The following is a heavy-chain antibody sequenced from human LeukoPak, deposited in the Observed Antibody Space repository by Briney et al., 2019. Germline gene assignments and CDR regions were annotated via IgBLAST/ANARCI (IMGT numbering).Heavy chain of an antibody. V-gene: IGHV1-69*05. CDR3: ARDLGMRGYYYMDV. J-gene: IGHJ6*03. CDR1: GGTFSSYA. Sequence: SVKVSCKASGGTFSSYAISWVRQAPGQGLEWMGGIIPMFGTAHYAQKFQGRVTITTDESTSTAYMELSSLRSEDTAVYYCARDLGMRGYYYMDVWGKGTTVTVSS. CDR2: IIPMFGTA.